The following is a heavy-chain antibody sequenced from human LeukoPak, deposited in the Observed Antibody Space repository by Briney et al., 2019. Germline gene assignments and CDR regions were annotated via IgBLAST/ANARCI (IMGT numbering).Heavy chain of an antibody. CDR1: GFTFSDYY. CDR2: ISGSGGST. Sequence: PGGSLRLSCAASGFTFSDYYMSWIRQAPGKGLEWVSAISGSGGSTYYADSVKGRFTISRDNSKNTLYLQMNSLRAEDTAVYHCAKMSDSSGYYSAAEYFQYWGQGTLVTVSS. CDR3: AKMSDSSGYYSAAEYFQY. V-gene: IGHV3-23*01. J-gene: IGHJ1*01. D-gene: IGHD3-22*01.